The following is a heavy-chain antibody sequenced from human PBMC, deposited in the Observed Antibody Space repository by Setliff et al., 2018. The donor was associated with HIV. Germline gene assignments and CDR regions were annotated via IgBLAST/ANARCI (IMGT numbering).Heavy chain of an antibody. V-gene: IGHV4-39*01. CDR2: IHYSGIT. CDR3: ATHASTVQDAIDV. CDR1: GGSISSTSYH. Sequence: SETLSLTCTVSGGSISSTSYHWGWIRQPPGKGLEWIGNIHYSGITYYKPSLKSRLTISLDTSKNQFSLKLSSVTAADTAVYYCATHASTVQDAIDVWGQGTTVTVSS. D-gene: IGHD4-4*01. J-gene: IGHJ6*02.